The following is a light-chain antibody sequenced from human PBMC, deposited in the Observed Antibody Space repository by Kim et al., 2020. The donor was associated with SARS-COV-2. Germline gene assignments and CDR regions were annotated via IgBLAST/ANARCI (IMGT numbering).Light chain of an antibody. CDR1: QSVNTN. Sequence: VSPGERVTLSCGASQSVNTNLAWYQQKPGQAPRLLLNGASNRATGIADRFSGSGSGTEFTLAISRLESEDFAVYYCQQYDTSGRTFGQGTKVEIK. J-gene: IGKJ1*01. V-gene: IGKV3D-15*01. CDR3: QQYDTSGRT. CDR2: GAS.